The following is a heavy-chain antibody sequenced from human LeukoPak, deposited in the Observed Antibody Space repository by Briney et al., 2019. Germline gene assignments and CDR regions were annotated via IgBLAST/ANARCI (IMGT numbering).Heavy chain of an antibody. Sequence: PGGSLRLSCAASGFTFSSYWMSWVRQAPGKGLEWVANIKQDGSEKYYVDSVKGRFTISRDNAKNSLYLQMSSLRAEDTAVYYCATGFILTGIEYYFDYWGQGTLVTVSS. V-gene: IGHV3-7*01. CDR1: GFTFSSYW. J-gene: IGHJ4*02. D-gene: IGHD3-9*01. CDR3: ATGFILTGIEYYFDY. CDR2: IKQDGSEK.